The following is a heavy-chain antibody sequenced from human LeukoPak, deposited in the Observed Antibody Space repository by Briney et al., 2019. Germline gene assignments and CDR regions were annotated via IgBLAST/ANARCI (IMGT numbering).Heavy chain of an antibody. CDR2: ICAYNGNT. CDR1: GYTFTSYG. Sequence: ASVKVSCKASGYTFTSYGISWVRQAPGQGLEWMGWICAYNGNTNYAQKLQGRVTMTTDTSTSTAYMELRSLRSDDTAVYYCARDRYCSSTSCYFYWFDPWGQGTLVTVSS. V-gene: IGHV1-18*01. D-gene: IGHD2-2*01. J-gene: IGHJ5*02. CDR3: ARDRYCSSTSCYFYWFDP.